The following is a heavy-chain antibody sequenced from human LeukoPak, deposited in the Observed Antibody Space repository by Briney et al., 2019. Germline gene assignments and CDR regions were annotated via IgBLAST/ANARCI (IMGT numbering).Heavy chain of an antibody. D-gene: IGHD6-13*01. CDR3: ARAHTSSWYMDY. CDR1: GASISGYY. J-gene: IGHJ4*02. Sequence: SETLSLTCSVSGASISGYYWSWIRQPPGKGLEWIGYIYSSGSTTYNPSLKSRVTMSVDTSENHISLKVGSVTAADTALYYCARAHTSSWYMDYWGQGTPVTVSS. CDR2: IYSSGST. V-gene: IGHV4-59*01.